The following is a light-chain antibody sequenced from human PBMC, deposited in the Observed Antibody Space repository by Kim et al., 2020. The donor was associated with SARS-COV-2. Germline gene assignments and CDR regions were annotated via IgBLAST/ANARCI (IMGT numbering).Light chain of an antibody. V-gene: IGLV3-19*01. CDR1: SLRSYY. CDR3: NSRDSSGNPV. CDR2: DKN. J-gene: IGLJ3*02. Sequence: ALGQTVRITCQGDSLRSYYASWYQQKPGQAPVLVIYDKNNRPSGIPDRFSGSSSGNTASLTITGAQAEDEADYYCNSRDSSGNPVFGGGTKLTVL.